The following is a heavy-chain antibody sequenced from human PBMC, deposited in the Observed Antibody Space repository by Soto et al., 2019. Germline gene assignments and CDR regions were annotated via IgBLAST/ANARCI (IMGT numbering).Heavy chain of an antibody. V-gene: IGHV3-30*18. J-gene: IGHJ4*02. Sequence: QVQLVESGGGVVQPGRSPRLSCAASGFTFSSYGMHWVRQAPGKGLEWVAVISYDGSNKYYADSVKGRFTISRDNSKNTLYLQMNSLRSEYMAVYYCAKDLWFGESSFDYWGQGTLVTVSS. CDR3: AKDLWFGESSFDY. CDR1: GFTFSSYG. CDR2: ISYDGSNK. D-gene: IGHD3-10*01.